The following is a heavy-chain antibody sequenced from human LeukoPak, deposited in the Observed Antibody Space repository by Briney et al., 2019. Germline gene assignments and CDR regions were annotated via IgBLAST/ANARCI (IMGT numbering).Heavy chain of an antibody. D-gene: IGHD3-3*01. CDR2: IIGHNGNT. Sequence: GASVKVSGKASGSTFTSYGVSWVRQAPGQRLGRVGWIIGHNGNTNYAQKVQGRVNMTTDTSTSTAYMALRSLRSDDTAVYCCARFWSGYYTFDYWGQGTLVTVSS. CDR1: GSTFTSYG. V-gene: IGHV1-18*01. J-gene: IGHJ4*02. CDR3: ARFWSGYYTFDY.